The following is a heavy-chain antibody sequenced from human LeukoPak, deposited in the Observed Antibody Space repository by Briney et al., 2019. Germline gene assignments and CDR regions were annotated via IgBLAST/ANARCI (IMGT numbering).Heavy chain of an antibody. J-gene: IGHJ5*02. CDR2: ISSSGSTI. CDR3: AGYNIVVVPAANSRTGWFDP. CDR1: GFTFSDYY. Sequence: PGGSLRLSCAASGFTFSDYYMSWIRQAPGKGLEWVSYISSSGSTIYYADSVKGRFTISRDNAKNSLYLQMNSLRAEDTAVYYCAGYNIVVVPAANSRTGWFDPWGQGTLVTVSS. D-gene: IGHD2-2*01. V-gene: IGHV3-11*01.